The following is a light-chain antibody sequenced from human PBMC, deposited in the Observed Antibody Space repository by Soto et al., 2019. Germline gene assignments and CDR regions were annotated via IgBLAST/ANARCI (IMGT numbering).Light chain of an antibody. V-gene: IGKV3-11*01. CDR1: QYINTR. CDR2: QTS. J-gene: IGKJ1*01. Sequence: ELVLTQSQATLSSFPGDRVTLSCRASQYINTRLAWYQHRPGQAPRLLIYQTSIRAAGIPARFSASGSGTDFTLTISDVQPEDFALYYCHQRQSWPRTFGQGTKVDIK. CDR3: HQRQSWPRT.